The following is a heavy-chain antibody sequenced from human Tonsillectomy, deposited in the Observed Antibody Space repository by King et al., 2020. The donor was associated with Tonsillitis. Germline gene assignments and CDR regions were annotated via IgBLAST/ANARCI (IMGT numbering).Heavy chain of an antibody. CDR2: IIPIFGTA. V-gene: IGHV1-69*01. CDR1: GGTLSSYA. J-gene: IGHJ3*02. Sequence: QLVQSGAEVKKPGSSLKVSCKASGGTLSSYAISWVGQAPGQGLELMGGIIPIFGTANYAQKFQGRVTTTADASTSTAYMELSSLRVEDTTVYSCAATRGHIVVVTLIDAFDIWGQGTMVTVSS. D-gene: IGHD2-21*02. CDR3: AATRGHIVVVTLIDAFDI.